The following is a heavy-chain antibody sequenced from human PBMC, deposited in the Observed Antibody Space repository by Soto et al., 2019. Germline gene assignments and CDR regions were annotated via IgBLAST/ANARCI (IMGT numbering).Heavy chain of an antibody. CDR2: INPNSGGT. D-gene: IGHD2-15*01. Sequence: ASVKVSCKASGYTFTGYYMHWVRQAPGQGLEWMGWINPNSGGTNYAQKFQGWVTMTRDTSISTAYMELSRLRSDDTAVYYCARDLSEYCSGGSCYSGWFDPWGQGTLVTVSS. CDR3: ARDLSEYCSGGSCYSGWFDP. V-gene: IGHV1-2*04. CDR1: GYTFTGYY. J-gene: IGHJ5*02.